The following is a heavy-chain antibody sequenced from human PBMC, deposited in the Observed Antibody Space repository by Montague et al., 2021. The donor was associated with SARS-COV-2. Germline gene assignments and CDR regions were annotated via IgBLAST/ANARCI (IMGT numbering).Heavy chain of an antibody. D-gene: IGHD3-22*01. Sequence: SETLSLTCAVYGGSFSGYYWSWIRQPPGKGLEWIGEINQSGSTNYNPSLKSRVTLSVDTSKKQFSLKPSSLTAADTAVYYCARVAGGYYHGSSAYFDYWGQGTLVTVSS. J-gene: IGHJ4*02. CDR2: INQSGST. CDR3: ARVAGGYYHGSSAYFDY. CDR1: GGSFSGYY. V-gene: IGHV4-34*01.